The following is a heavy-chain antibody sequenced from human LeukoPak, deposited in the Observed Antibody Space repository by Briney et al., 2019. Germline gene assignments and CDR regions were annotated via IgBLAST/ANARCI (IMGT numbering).Heavy chain of an antibody. Sequence: GSLRLSCAASGFTFSSYWMSWVRQAPGKGLEWVANIKQDGSEKYYVDSVKGRFTISRDNAKNSLYLQMNSLRAEDTAVYYCAKEGNWNYAQPFDYWGQGTLVTVSS. CDR1: GFTFSSYW. CDR2: IKQDGSEK. CDR3: AKEGNWNYAQPFDY. D-gene: IGHD1-7*01. J-gene: IGHJ4*02. V-gene: IGHV3-7*03.